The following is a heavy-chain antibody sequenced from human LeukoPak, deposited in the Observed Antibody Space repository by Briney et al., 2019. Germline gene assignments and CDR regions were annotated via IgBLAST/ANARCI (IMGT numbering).Heavy chain of an antibody. CDR1: GGSISSYY. CDR2: IYYSGST. CDR3: ATGEYQLLAHYFDY. V-gene: IGHV4-59*01. J-gene: IGHJ4*02. D-gene: IGHD2-2*01. Sequence: SETLSLTCTVSGGSISSYYWSWIRQPPGKGLEWIGYIYYSGSTNYNPSLKSRVTISVDTSKNQFSLKLSSVTAADTAVYYCATGEYQLLAHYFDYWGQGTLLTVSS.